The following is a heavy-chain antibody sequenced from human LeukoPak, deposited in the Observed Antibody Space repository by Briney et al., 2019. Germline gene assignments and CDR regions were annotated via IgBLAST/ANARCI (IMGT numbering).Heavy chain of an antibody. V-gene: IGHV4-61*09. CDR3: ARDPGIMVRGSRRGYDGNYYYKDV. CDR1: GGSISSGSYC. Sequence: SETLSLTCTVSGGSISSGSYCWSWIRQPAGEGLEWIGHIHTSGHTNYHPSLKTRLTISVDTSITQSSLKLSSVPAADTAVYYCARDPGIMVRGSRRGYDGNYYYKDVWGKGTTVTISS. J-gene: IGHJ6*03. D-gene: IGHD3-10*01. CDR2: IHTSGHT.